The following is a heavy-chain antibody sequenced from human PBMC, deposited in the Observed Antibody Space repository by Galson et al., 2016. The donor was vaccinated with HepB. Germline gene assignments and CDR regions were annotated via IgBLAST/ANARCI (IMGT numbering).Heavy chain of an antibody. CDR3: TRGVSWAFDI. CDR2: INNDGSSP. CDR1: GFTSSNHW. J-gene: IGHJ3*02. V-gene: IGHV3-74*01. Sequence: SLRLSCAASGFTSSNHWMHWVRQAPGKGLVWVSYINNDGSSPTYADSVKGRFTISRDNAKNTMFLQMKSLRAEDTAVYYCTRGVSWAFDIWGQGTMVTVSS. D-gene: IGHD2/OR15-2a*01.